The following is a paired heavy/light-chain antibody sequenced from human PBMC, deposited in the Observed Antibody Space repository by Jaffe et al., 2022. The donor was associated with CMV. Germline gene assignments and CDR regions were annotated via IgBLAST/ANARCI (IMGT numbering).Light chain of an antibody. Sequence: NFMLTQPHSVSESPGKTVTISCTRSSGSIAFNYVQWYQRRPGSAPTIVIYENNQRPSGVPDRFSGSIDSSSNSASLTISGLRTEDEADYYCQSSHTTSYVVFGGGTRLTVL. J-gene: IGLJ2*01. V-gene: IGLV6-57*03. CDR2: ENN. CDR3: QSSHTTSYVV. CDR1: SGSIAFNY.
Heavy chain of an antibody. CDR1: GFTFADYA. CDR2: IRTKAYGGTT. CDR3: SRVYYYDNGGYYAPYYFDS. Sequence: EVHLVESGGGLVQPGRSLRLSCTGSGFTFADYAVNWVRQAPGKGLEWLGYIRTKAYGGTTESAASVQGTFTISRDDSKSIAYLQIDSLKTEDTAMYYCSRVYYYDNGGYYAPYYFDSWGQGTLVTVSP. D-gene: IGHD3-22*01. J-gene: IGHJ4*02. V-gene: IGHV3-49*04.